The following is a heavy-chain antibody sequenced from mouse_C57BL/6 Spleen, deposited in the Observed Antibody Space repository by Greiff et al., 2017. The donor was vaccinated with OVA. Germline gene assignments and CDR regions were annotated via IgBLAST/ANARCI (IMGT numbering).Heavy chain of an antibody. J-gene: IGHJ4*01. CDR2: IHPNSGST. CDR1: GYTFTSYW. V-gene: IGHV1-64*01. Sequence: LKQPGAELVKPGASVKLSCKASGYTFTSYWMHWVKQRPGQGLEWIGMIHPNSGSTNYNEKFKSKATLTVDKSSSTAYMQLSSLTSEDSAVYYCARGVDYDPDYYAMDYWGQGTSVTVSS. D-gene: IGHD2-4*01. CDR3: ARGVDYDPDYYAMDY.